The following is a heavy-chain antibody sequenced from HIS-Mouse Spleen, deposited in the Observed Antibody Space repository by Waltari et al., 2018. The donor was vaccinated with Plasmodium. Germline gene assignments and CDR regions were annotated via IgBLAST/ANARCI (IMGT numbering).Heavy chain of an antibody. D-gene: IGHD6-13*01. V-gene: IGHV3-7*01. Sequence: EVQLVESGGGLVQHGGSLRLSCAASGFSLGSCWVTWVRQATGKGREGVANIKQDGSEKYYVDSVKGRFTISRDNAKNSLYLQMNSLRAEDTAVYYCASSWYWYFDLWGRGTLVTVSS. CDR2: IKQDGSEK. CDR3: ASSWYWYFDL. J-gene: IGHJ2*01. CDR1: GFSLGSCW.